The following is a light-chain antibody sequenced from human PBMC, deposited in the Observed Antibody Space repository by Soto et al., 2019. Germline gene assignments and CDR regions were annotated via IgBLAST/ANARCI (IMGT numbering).Light chain of an antibody. J-gene: IGLJ1*01. CDR1: SSDVGGYNY. Sequence: QSVLTQPPSASGSPGQSVTISCTGTSSDVGGYNYVSWYQQHPGKAPKLMIYEVSKRPSGVPDRSSGSKSGNTASLTVSGLQAEDEADYYCSSYAGSTLGFGTGTKVTVL. V-gene: IGLV2-8*01. CDR2: EVS. CDR3: SSYAGSTLG.